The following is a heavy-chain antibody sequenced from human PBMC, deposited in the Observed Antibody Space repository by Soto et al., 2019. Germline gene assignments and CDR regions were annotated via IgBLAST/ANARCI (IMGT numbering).Heavy chain of an antibody. V-gene: IGHV3-30*18. Sequence: GGSLRLSCAASGFTFSSYGMHWVRQAPGKGLEWVAVISYDGSNKYYADSVKGRFTISRDNSKNTLYLQMNSLRAEDTAVYYCAKNYDFWSGYSLYFDYWGQGTLVTVSS. D-gene: IGHD3-3*01. CDR1: GFTFSSYG. J-gene: IGHJ4*02. CDR2: ISYDGSNK. CDR3: AKNYDFWSGYSLYFDY.